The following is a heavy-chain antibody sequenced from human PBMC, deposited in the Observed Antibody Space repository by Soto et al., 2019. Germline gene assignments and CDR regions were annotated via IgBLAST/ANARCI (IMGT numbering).Heavy chain of an antibody. CDR1: GFTFSSYW. Sequence: GGSLRLSCAASGFTFSSYWMSWVRQAPGKGLEWVANIKQDGSEKYYVDSVKGRFTISRDNAKNSLYLQMNSLRAEDTAVYYCARGGIVLVPAAMGVGWTMVRGLLPYYYGTDVWGQGTTVTVSS. D-gene: IGHD2-2*01. CDR2: IKQDGSEK. CDR3: ARGGIVLVPAAMGVGWTMVRGLLPYYYGTDV. J-gene: IGHJ6*02. V-gene: IGHV3-7*01.